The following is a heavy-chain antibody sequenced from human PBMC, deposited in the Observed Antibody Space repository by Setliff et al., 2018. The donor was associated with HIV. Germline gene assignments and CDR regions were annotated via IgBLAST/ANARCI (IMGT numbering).Heavy chain of an antibody. Sequence: WASVKVSCKASGYTFNNYGISWVRQAPGQGLEWMGWINTHSGYTNYAQNVQGRVTVTMDTSTSTAYMELRSLKSDDTAVYYCARGKTCLGFLDYWGQGTLVTVSS. CDR2: INTHSGYT. D-gene: IGHD3-3*02. CDR3: ARGKTCLGFLDY. J-gene: IGHJ4*02. CDR1: GYTFNNYG. V-gene: IGHV1-18*01.